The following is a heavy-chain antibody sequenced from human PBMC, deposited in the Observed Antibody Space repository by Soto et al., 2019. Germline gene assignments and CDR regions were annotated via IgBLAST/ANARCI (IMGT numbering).Heavy chain of an antibody. Sequence: GGSLRLSCAASGFTFSSYGMHWVRQAPGKGLEWVAVIWYDGSNKYYADSVKGRFTISRDNSKNTLYLQMNSLRAEDTAVYYCARALDIVVVPAAMMILDYWGQGTLVTVSS. V-gene: IGHV3-33*01. J-gene: IGHJ4*02. CDR3: ARALDIVVVPAAMMILDY. CDR1: GFTFSSYG. D-gene: IGHD2-2*01. CDR2: IWYDGSNK.